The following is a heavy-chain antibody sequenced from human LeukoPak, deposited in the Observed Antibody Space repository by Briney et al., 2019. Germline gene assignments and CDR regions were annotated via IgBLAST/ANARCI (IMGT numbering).Heavy chain of an antibody. CDR3: AISGSVAGTDFDY. V-gene: IGHV1-18*01. CDR2: ISAYNGNT. D-gene: IGHD6-19*01. J-gene: IGHJ4*02. CDR1: GGTFSSYA. Sequence: ASVKVSCKASGGTFSSYAISWVRQAPGQGLEWMGWISAYNGNTNYAQKLQGRVTMTTDTSTSTAYMELRSLRSDDTAVYYCAISGSVAGTDFDYWGQGTLVTVSS.